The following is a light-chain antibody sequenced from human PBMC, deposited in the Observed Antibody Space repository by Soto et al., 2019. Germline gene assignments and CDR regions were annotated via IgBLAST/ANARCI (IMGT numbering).Light chain of an antibody. Sequence: EIVLTQSPATLSLSPGERATLSCRASQSVITYLAWYQQKPGQAPRLLIYDASHRATGIPARFSGSGSGTDFTLTISSREPEDFAVYYCQQRSSWLPGITCGPGTKVDVK. CDR2: DAS. CDR3: QQRSSWLPGIT. J-gene: IGKJ3*01. V-gene: IGKV3-11*01. CDR1: QSVITY.